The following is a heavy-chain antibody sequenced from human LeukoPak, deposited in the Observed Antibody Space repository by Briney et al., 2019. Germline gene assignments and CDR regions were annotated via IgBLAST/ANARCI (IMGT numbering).Heavy chain of an antibody. CDR3: ARTVSTGNSGWNWFDP. J-gene: IGHJ5*02. CDR2: INPSGGST. V-gene: IGHV1-46*01. Sequence: AASVKVSCTASGYTFTSYYMHWVRQAPGQGLEWMGIINPSGGSTSYAQKFQGRVTMTRDTSTSTVYMELSSLRSEDTAVYYCARTVSTGNSGWNWFDPWGQGTLVTVSS. D-gene: IGHD5/OR15-5a*01. CDR1: GYTFTSYY.